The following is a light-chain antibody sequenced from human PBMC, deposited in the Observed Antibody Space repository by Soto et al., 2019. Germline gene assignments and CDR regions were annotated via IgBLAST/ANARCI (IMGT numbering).Light chain of an antibody. CDR1: QSVSSS. J-gene: IGKJ5*01. V-gene: IGKV3-15*01. CDR2: GAS. Sequence: EIVMTQSPATLSVSPGERATLSCRASQSVSSSLAWYQRKRGQAPRLLIYGASTRATGTPARISGSGSGTEFTLTISSLQSEDFAVYYCQQYNSWPLITFGQGTRLEIK. CDR3: QQYNSWPLIT.